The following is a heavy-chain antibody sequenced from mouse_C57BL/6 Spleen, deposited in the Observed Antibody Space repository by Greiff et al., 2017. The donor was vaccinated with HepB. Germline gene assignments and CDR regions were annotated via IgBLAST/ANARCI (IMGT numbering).Heavy chain of an antibody. V-gene: IGHV1-53*01. CDR1: GYPFTSYW. CDR3: TRDRYSYGPSIDY. J-gene: IGHJ2*01. D-gene: IGHD2-12*01. Sequence: QVQLQQPGTELVKPGASVKQSCKASGYPFTSYWTHWVKQRPGQGFEWIGNINHRNGSTNYNEKFKSSATLTVDKSSSTAYMKLNSLTAEDSAVYYLTRDRYSYGPSIDYWGQGTTLTVSS. CDR2: INHRNGST.